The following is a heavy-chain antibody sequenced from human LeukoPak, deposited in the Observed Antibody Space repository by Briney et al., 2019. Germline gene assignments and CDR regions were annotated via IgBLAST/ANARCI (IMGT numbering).Heavy chain of an antibody. CDR3: ARDANYDSSGYRDAFDI. D-gene: IGHD3-22*01. Sequence: GRSLRLSCAASGFTFSSYGMHWVRQAPGKGLEWVAVIWYDGSNKYYADSVKGRFTISRDNSKNTLYLQMNSLRAEDTAVYYCARDANYDSSGYRDAFDIWGQGTMVTVSS. J-gene: IGHJ3*02. CDR2: IWYDGSNK. CDR1: GFTFSSYG. V-gene: IGHV3-33*01.